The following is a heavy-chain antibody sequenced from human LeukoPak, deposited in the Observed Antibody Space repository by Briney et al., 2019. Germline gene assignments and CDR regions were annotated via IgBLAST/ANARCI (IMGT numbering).Heavy chain of an antibody. CDR2: FYYTGST. CDR1: GASISRNTYY. V-gene: IGHV4-39*02. Sequence: PSETLSLTCSVSGASISRNTYYWGWIRQSPGKGLEWIGTFYYTGSTYYNPSLKSRITISVDTSKNHFSLKLSSVTAADTAVYYCAREGGPYRPLDYSGQGTLVTVSS. CDR3: AREGGPYRPLDY. J-gene: IGHJ4*02.